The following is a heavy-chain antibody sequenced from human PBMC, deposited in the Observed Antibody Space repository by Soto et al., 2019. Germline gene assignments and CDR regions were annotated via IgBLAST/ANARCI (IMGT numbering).Heavy chain of an antibody. J-gene: IGHJ4*02. CDR2: ISKSGGTT. CDR1: GFTFSAYE. Sequence: SVGSLRLSCAASGFTFSAYEMHWVRQAPGQGLEWVSYISKSGGTTYYADSVKGRFTISRDDAKNSVYLQMSSLRPEDMAVYKCVREGHYYFDYWGQGALVTVSS. V-gene: IGHV3-48*03. CDR3: VREGHYYFDY.